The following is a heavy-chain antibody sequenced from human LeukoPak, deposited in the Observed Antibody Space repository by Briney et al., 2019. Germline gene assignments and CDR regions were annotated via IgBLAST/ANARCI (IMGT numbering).Heavy chain of an antibody. J-gene: IGHJ4*02. CDR2: IWYGGSNK. CDR3: AKGGYCSSTSCYKHWYFDY. D-gene: IGHD2-2*02. CDR1: GFTFSSYG. V-gene: IGHV3-30*18. Sequence: PGRSLRLSCAPSGFTFSSYGMHWVRQAPGKGLEWVAVIWYGGSNKYYADSVKGRFTISRDNSKNTLYLQMNSLRAEDTAVYYCAKGGYCSSTSCYKHWYFDYWGQGTLVTVSS.